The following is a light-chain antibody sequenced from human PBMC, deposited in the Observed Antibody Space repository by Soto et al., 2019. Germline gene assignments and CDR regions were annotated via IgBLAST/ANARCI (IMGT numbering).Light chain of an antibody. V-gene: IGKV3-20*01. Sequence: EIVLTQSPGTLSLSPGERATLSCRASQSVSSSYLGWYQQQPGQAPRLLIYGASSRATGIPDRFRGSGSGTVFTLTISRLEPEDFAVYYCQQYGSSPALTFGGGTKVEIK. CDR1: QSVSSSY. J-gene: IGKJ4*01. CDR3: QQYGSSPALT. CDR2: GAS.